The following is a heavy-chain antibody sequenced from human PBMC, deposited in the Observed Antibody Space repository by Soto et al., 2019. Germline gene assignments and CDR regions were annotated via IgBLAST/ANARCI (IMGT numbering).Heavy chain of an antibody. J-gene: IGHJ6*02. CDR1: GYTFTSYD. CDR3: ARERTGTTSMDV. D-gene: IGHD1-1*01. V-gene: IGHV1-8*01. Sequence: ASVKVSCTASGYTFTSYDINWVRQATGQGLEWMGWMNPNSGNTGYAQKFQGRVTMTRNTSISTAYMELSSLRSEDTAVYYCARERTGTTSMDVWGQGTTVTVSS. CDR2: MNPNSGNT.